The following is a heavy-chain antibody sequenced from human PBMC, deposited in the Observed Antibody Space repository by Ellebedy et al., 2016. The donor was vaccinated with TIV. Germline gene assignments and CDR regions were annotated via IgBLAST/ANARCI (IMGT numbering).Heavy chain of an antibody. CDR3: ARVYGVGQWKVHACDP. Sequence: GESLKISCTASGFIFSEYSMHWVRQAQGKGPEWVAFITYGGSQKYYADSVRGRFTVSRDNSKNTLSLQMHNLGIEDTDFYYCARVYGVGQWKVHACDPWGLGTLVTVSA. V-gene: IGHV3-30*04. D-gene: IGHD6-19*01. CDR1: GFIFSEYS. CDR2: ITYGGSQK. J-gene: IGHJ5*02.